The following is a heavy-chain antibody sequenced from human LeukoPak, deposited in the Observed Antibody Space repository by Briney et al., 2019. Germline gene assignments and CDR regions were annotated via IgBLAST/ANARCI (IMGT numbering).Heavy chain of an antibody. Sequence: GGSLRLSCAASGFTFSSYSMTWVRQAPGKGLEWVSYISSSSSTIYYADSVKGRFTISRDNAKNSLYLQMNSLRAEDTAVYYCARDDRESLWFGEFYYGMDVWGQGTTVTVSS. J-gene: IGHJ6*02. CDR1: GFTFSSYS. CDR3: ARDDRESLWFGEFYYGMDV. D-gene: IGHD3-10*01. V-gene: IGHV3-48*04. CDR2: ISSSSSTI.